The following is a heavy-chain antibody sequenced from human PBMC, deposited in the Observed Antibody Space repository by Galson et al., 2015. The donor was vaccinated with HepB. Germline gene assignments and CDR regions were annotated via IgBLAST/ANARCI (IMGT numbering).Heavy chain of an antibody. J-gene: IGHJ4*02. D-gene: IGHD5-24*01. CDR1: GFTFSDYY. Sequence: SLRLSCAASGFTFSDYYMSWIRQAPGKGLEWVSYISSSSSYTNYADSVKGRFTISRDNAKNSLYLQMNSLRAEDTAVYYCARRSPSGRDGYNHPDYWGQGTLVTVSS. CDR3: ARRSPSGRDGYNHPDY. V-gene: IGHV3-11*06. CDR2: ISSSSSYT.